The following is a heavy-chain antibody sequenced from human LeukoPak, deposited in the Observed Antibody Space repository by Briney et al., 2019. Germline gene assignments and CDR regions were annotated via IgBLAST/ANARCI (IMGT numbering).Heavy chain of an antibody. CDR3: ARTYCSSTSCSYYFDY. Sequence: PGRSLRLSCAASGFTFSSHGMHWVRQAPGKGLGGVAVISYDGSNKYYADSVKGRFTISRDNSKNTLYLQMNSLRAEDTAVYYCARTYCSSTSCSYYFDYWGQGTLVTVSS. CDR2: ISYDGSNK. J-gene: IGHJ4*02. CDR1: GFTFSSHG. V-gene: IGHV3-30*06. D-gene: IGHD2-2*01.